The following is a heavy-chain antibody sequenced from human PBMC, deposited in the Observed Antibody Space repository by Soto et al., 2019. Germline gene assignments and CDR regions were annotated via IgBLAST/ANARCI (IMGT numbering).Heavy chain of an antibody. D-gene: IGHD3-22*01. CDR1: GGTFSSYA. CDR2: IIPIFGTA. Sequence: SVKVSCKASGGTFSSYAISWVRQAPGQGLEWMGGIIPIFGTANYAQKFQGRVTITADKSTSTAYMELSSLRSEDTAVYYCARDRYHYYDSSGYNGRKYYYGMDVWGQGTTVTVSS. CDR3: ARDRYHYYDSSGYNGRKYYYGMDV. V-gene: IGHV1-69*06. J-gene: IGHJ6*02.